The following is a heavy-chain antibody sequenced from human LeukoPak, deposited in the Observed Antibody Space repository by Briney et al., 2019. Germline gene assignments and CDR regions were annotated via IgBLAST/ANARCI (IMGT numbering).Heavy chain of an antibody. CDR2: ILSSSSPI. CDR3: VSSLHGFSYGPGY. D-gene: IGHD3-10*01. CDR1: GFTFSTYS. V-gene: IGHV3-48*01. Sequence: GGSLRLSCAASGFTFSTYSMNWVRQAPGKGLEWVSYILSSSSPIYYADSVKGRFTISRDNARRSLYLQMNSLRVEDTAMYYCVSSLHGFSYGPGYWGQGTLVIVSS. J-gene: IGHJ4*02.